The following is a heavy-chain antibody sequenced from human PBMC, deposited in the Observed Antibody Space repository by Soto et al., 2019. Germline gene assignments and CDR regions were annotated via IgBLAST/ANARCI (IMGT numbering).Heavy chain of an antibody. D-gene: IGHD3-10*02. CDR2: IYHSGST. Sequence: QVQLQESGPGLVKPSGTLSLTCAVSGGSISSSNWWSWVRQPPGKGLEWIGEIYHSGSTNYNPSLKSRVTISVDKSKNQFCLKLSSVTAAETAVYYCASVRGGYYYAMDVWGQGTTVTVSS. CDR1: GGSISSSNW. CDR3: ASVRGGYYYAMDV. J-gene: IGHJ6*02. V-gene: IGHV4-4*02.